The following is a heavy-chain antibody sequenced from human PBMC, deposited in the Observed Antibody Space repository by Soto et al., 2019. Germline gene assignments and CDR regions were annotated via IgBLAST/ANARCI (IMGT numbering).Heavy chain of an antibody. CDR2: ISSSADTI. V-gene: IGHV3-48*03. Sequence: AGGSLRLSCAASGFTFSSFEMNWVRQAPGKGLEWLSYISSSADTIYYADSVRGRFTTSRDNAKNSLSLQMNSLRGEDTAIYYCARGPGYSTGWYSDYWGQGTLVTV. D-gene: IGHD6-19*01. CDR3: ARGPGYSTGWYSDY. CDR1: GFTFSSFE. J-gene: IGHJ4*02.